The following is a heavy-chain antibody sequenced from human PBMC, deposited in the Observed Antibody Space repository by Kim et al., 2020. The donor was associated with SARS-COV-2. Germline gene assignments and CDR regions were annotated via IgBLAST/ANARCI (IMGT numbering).Heavy chain of an antibody. Sequence: GGSLRLSCAASGFTFSSYAMSWVRQAPGKGLEWVSAISGSGGSTYYADSVKGRFTISRYNSKNTLYLQMNSLRAEDTAVYYCAKWQRRVLRYFDWLKGPGAFDIWGQGTMVTVSS. J-gene: IGHJ3*02. V-gene: IGHV3-23*01. D-gene: IGHD3-9*01. CDR1: GFTFSSYA. CDR3: AKWQRRVLRYFDWLKGPGAFDI. CDR2: ISGSGGST.